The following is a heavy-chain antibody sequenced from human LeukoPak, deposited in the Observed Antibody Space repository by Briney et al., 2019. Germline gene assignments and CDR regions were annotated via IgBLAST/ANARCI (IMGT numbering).Heavy chain of an antibody. J-gene: IGHJ4*02. CDR3: TRESGAFSPFGF. D-gene: IGHD1-26*01. Sequence: PSETLSLTCAVSGGSISSNNWWSWVRQPPGKGLEWIGEVHLSGATNYNLSLESRVSMSIDKSKNHLSLEVTSVTAADTAIYYCTRESGAFSPFGFWGQGTLVTVSS. CDR2: VHLSGAT. CDR1: GGSISSNNW. V-gene: IGHV4-4*02.